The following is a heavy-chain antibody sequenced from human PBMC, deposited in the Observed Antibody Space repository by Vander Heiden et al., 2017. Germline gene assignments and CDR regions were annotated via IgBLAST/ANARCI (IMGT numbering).Heavy chain of an antibody. V-gene: IGHV3-30*18. J-gene: IGHJ6*02. D-gene: IGHD3-3*01. Sequence: QVQLVESGGGVVQPGRSLRPSCAASGFTFRTYGMHWVRQAPGKGLEWVAVISYDGSNKYYADSVKGRFTISRDNSKNTLYLQMNSLRAEDTAVYYCAKDLEWLSPPLYYYYGMDVWGQGTTVTVSS. CDR1: GFTFRTYG. CDR3: AKDLEWLSPPLYYYYGMDV. CDR2: ISYDGSNK.